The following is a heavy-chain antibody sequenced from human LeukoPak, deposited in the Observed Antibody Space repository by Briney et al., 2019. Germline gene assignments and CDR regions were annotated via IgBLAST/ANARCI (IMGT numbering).Heavy chain of an antibody. CDR1: GGSISSSSYY. CDR3: ARSTYDTNWFDP. J-gene: IGHJ5*02. Sequence: SETLSLTCTVSGGSISSSSYYWGWIRQPPGKGLEWIGSIYYSGSTYYNPSLKSRVTISVDTSKNQFSLKLSSVTAADTAVYYCARSTYDTNWFDPWGQGTLVTVSS. V-gene: IGHV4-39*07. D-gene: IGHD3-9*01. CDR2: IYYSGST.